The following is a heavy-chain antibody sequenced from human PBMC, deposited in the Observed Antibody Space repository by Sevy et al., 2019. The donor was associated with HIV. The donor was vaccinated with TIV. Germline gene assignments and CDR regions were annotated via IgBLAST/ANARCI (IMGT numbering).Heavy chain of an antibody. CDR2: ISYDGSIK. V-gene: IGHV3-30-3*01. D-gene: IGHD6-6*01. CDR1: GFTFSSYA. CDR3: ARDGVSSSSDPDYYYYGMDV. J-gene: IGHJ6*02. Sequence: LSLTCAASGFTFSSYAMHWVRQAPGKGLEWVAVISYDGSIKYYADSVKGRFTISRDNSKNTLYLQMNSLRAEDTAVYYCARDGVSSSSDPDYYYYGMDVWGQGTTVTVSS.